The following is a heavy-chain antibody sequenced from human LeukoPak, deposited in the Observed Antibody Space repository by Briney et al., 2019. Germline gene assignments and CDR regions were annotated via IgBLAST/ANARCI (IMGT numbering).Heavy chain of an antibody. CDR3: AGTYYDILTAYNPYFDY. CDR1: GFTFSSYN. V-gene: IGHV3-48*01. Sequence: GGSLRLSCAASGFTFSSYNMNWVRQAPGKGLEWVSYISSSSSTIYYADSVKGRFTISRDNAKNSLYLQMNSLRAEDTAVYYCAGTYYDILTAYNPYFDYWGQGTLVTVSS. CDR2: ISSSSSTI. D-gene: IGHD3-9*01. J-gene: IGHJ4*02.